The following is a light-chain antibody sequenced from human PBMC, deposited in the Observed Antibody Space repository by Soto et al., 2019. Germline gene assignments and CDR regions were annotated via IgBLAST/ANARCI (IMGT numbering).Light chain of an antibody. CDR2: KAS. CDR1: QSISSW. Sequence: DIQMTQSPSTLSASVGDRVTITCRASQSISSWLAWYQQKPGKAPKLLIYKASSLESGVPSRFSGSGSGTEFTLTISSLQPDDFATYYCQQYTTCGQGTKVEIK. V-gene: IGKV1-5*03. J-gene: IGKJ1*01. CDR3: QQYTT.